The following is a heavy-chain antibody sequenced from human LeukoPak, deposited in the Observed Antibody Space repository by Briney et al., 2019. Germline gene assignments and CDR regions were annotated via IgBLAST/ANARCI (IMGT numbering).Heavy chain of an antibody. Sequence: SETLSLTCAVYGEPFRGYYWSWIRQPPGKGLEWLGEVNHSGSTNYNPSIKSRVTISVDTSKNQFSLKLSSVTAADTAVYYCARGGPGQQLVLVYWGQGTLVTVSS. J-gene: IGHJ4*02. CDR1: GEPFRGYY. V-gene: IGHV4-34*01. CDR2: VNHSGST. D-gene: IGHD6-13*01. CDR3: ARGGPGQQLVLVY.